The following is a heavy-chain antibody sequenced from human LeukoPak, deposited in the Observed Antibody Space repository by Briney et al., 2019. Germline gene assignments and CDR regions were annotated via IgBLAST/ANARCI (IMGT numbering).Heavy chain of an antibody. Sequence: SETLSLTCSVSGGSITSSSYYWGWIRQPPEKGLEWIGSIYYTGGTYYSPSLKSRVTMSVDTSKNQFSLKLNSVTAADTAVYYCARVGGYSGYDPFFDYWGQGTLVTVSS. D-gene: IGHD5-12*01. J-gene: IGHJ4*02. CDR2: IYYTGGT. CDR3: ARVGGYSGYDPFFDY. V-gene: IGHV4-39*01. CDR1: GGSITSSSYY.